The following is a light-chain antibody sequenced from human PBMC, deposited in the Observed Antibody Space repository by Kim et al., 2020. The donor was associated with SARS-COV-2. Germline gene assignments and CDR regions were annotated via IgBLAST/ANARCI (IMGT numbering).Light chain of an antibody. V-gene: IGLV2-23*02. Sequence: QSITISWTGTRSDVGTYNLVSWYQQHPGKAPKLMIYEVSKWPSGVSNRFSGSKSGNTASLTISGLQAEDEADYFCCSYSRSSTSVLFGGGTQLTVL. CDR1: RSDVGTYNL. CDR3: CSYSRSSTSVL. CDR2: EVS. J-gene: IGLJ2*01.